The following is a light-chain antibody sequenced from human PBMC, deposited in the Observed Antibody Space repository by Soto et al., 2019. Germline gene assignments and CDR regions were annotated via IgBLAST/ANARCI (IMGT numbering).Light chain of an antibody. J-gene: IGLJ7*01. CDR1: TGTVTSGHY. Sequence: QSVVTQEPSLTVSPGGTVTLTCGSSTGTVTSGHYPYLFQVKPGQSTRTLLYDINNKHAWTPARFSGSLLGGKAAMTLSGAQPEDEADDYCMLSYSGPSIFGGGSQLTVL. CDR3: MLSYSGPSI. V-gene: IGLV7-46*01. CDR2: DIN.